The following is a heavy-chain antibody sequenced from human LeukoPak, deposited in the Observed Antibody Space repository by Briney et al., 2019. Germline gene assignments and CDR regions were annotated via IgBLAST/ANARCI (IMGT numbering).Heavy chain of an antibody. Sequence: KTSETLSLTCAVYGGSFSGYYWSWIRQPPGKGLEWIGEINHSGSTNYNPSLKSRVTISVDTSKNQFSLKLSSVTAADTAVYYCARRERWLQFIDYWGQGTLVTVSS. CDR2: INHSGST. CDR1: GGSFSGYY. CDR3: ARRERWLQFIDY. J-gene: IGHJ4*02. D-gene: IGHD5-24*01. V-gene: IGHV4-34*01.